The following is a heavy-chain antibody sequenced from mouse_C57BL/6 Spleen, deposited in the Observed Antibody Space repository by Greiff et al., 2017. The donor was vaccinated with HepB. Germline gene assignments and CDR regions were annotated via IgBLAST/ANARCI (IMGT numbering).Heavy chain of an antibody. CDR2: ISYDGSN. J-gene: IGHJ1*03. Sequence: EVQLQQSGPGLVKPSQSLSLTCSVTGYSITSCYYWNWIRQFPGNKLEWMGYISYDGSNNYNPSLKNRISITRDTSKNQFFLKLNSVTTEDTATYYCARGEAGWYFDVWGTGTTVTVSS. CDR3: ARGEAGWYFDV. CDR1: GYSITSCYY. V-gene: IGHV3-6*01. D-gene: IGHD3-2*02.